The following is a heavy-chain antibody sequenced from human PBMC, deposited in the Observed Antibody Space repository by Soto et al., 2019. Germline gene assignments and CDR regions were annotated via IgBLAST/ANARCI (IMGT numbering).Heavy chain of an antibody. D-gene: IGHD6-19*01. Sequence: EVQLLESGGGLVQPGGSLRLSCAASGFTFSSYAMSWVRQDPGKGLEWVSGISGRGYITYYADSVNGRFTISRDNSKNTLYLQMNGLRAEDTAVYYCAERVEAVAGNNWCDPWGQGTLVTVSS. CDR2: ISGRGYIT. J-gene: IGHJ5*02. CDR1: GFTFSSYA. CDR3: AERVEAVAGNNWCDP. V-gene: IGHV3-23*01.